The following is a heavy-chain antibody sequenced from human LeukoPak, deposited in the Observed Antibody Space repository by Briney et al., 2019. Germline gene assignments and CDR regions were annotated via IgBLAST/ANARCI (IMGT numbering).Heavy chain of an antibody. CDR1: GGTFSSYA. V-gene: IGHV1-69*05. CDR3: ARDYVYSSSWEAFDY. CDR2: IIPIFGTA. D-gene: IGHD6-13*01. Sequence: SVKVSCKASGGTFSSYAISWVRQAPGQGLEWMGGIIPIFGTANYAQKFRGRVTITTDESTSTAYMELSSLRSEDTAVYYCARDYVYSSSWEAFDYWGQGTLVTVSS. J-gene: IGHJ4*02.